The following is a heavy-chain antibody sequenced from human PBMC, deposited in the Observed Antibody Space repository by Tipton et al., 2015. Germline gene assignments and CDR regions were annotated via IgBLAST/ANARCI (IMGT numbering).Heavy chain of an antibody. CDR2: IHSTGSA. V-gene: IGHV4-61*05. D-gene: IGHD3-3*01. CDR3: AGPRGMPAIFGLPWDYYFDY. J-gene: IGHJ4*02. Sequence: LRLSCTVSGGSISNSNYYWGWIRQPPGKGLEWIGYIHSTGSADYNPSLKSRVTISGDTSKSQFSLRLSSVTAADMAVYYCAGPRGMPAIFGLPWDYYFDYWGQGALVTVSS. CDR1: GGSISNSNYY.